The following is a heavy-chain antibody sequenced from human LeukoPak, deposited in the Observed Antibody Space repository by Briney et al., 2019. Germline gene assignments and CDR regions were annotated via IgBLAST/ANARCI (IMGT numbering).Heavy chain of an antibody. CDR1: GGSFSGYY. J-gene: IGHJ4*02. D-gene: IGHD3-22*01. CDR2: INHSGNT. Sequence: PSETLSLTCAVYGGSFSGYYWSWIRQPPGKGLEWIGEINHSGNTNHNPSLKSRVTISVDTSKNQFSLKLSSVTAADTAVYYCARGPYDSSRDWGQGTLVTVSS. V-gene: IGHV4-34*01. CDR3: ARGPYDSSRD.